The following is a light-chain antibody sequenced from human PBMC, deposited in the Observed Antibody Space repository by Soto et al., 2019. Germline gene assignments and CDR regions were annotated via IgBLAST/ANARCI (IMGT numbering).Light chain of an antibody. J-gene: IGKJ3*01. CDR1: QSISDH. CDR2: SAS. CDR3: QQGHGYPCT. V-gene: IGKV1-39*01. Sequence: DIQMTQSPSSLSASVGDTVTISCRASQSISDHLNWYEQKSGKAPKVLIYSASRLHSGVASRFSGSGSGTDFTLTISSLEPGDSGTYFCQQGHGYPCTFGPGTKVD.